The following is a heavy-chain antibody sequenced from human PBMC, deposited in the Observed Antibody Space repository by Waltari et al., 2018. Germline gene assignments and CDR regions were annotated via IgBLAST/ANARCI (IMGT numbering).Heavy chain of an antibody. V-gene: IGHV3-23*01. CDR2: ISGSGAPT. D-gene: IGHD1-20*01. Sequence: EVQLLASGGGLVQPGGSLRLSCEASGFLFSSFAMSWVRQAPGKGLDWVSTISGSGAPTYLADSVKGRFTISRDNSKNTLYLQLDSLRAEDTAVYYCASVTGYYYYYGMDVWGQGTTVTVSS. CDR3: ASVTGYYYYYGMDV. CDR1: GFLFSSFA. J-gene: IGHJ6*02.